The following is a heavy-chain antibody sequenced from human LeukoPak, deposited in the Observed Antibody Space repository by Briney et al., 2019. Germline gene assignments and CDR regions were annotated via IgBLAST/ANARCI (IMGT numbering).Heavy chain of an antibody. Sequence: SETLSLTCTVSGGSISSFYWSWIRQPPGKGLEWIGYMYYGGSPNYNPSLKSRVITSLDTSKKQFSLKLNSVTTADTAVYYCVTGRYSYGWYGHWGQGILVIVSS. V-gene: IGHV4-59*13. CDR2: MYYGGSP. CDR3: VTGRYSYGWYGH. J-gene: IGHJ5*02. D-gene: IGHD1-26*01. CDR1: GGSISSFY.